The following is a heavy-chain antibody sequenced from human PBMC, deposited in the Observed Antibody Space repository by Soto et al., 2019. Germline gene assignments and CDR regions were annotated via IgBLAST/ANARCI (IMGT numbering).Heavy chain of an antibody. Sequence: SETLSLTCTVSGGSLSSYYWSWIRQPPGKGLEWIGYIYYSGSTNYNPSLKSRVTISVDTSKNQFSLKLSSVTAADTAVYYCARRYGTSFDYWGEGTVVTVPQ. CDR1: GGSLSSYY. J-gene: IGHJ4*02. V-gene: IGHV4-59*01. CDR2: IYYSGST. D-gene: IGHD4-17*01. CDR3: ARRYGTSFDY.